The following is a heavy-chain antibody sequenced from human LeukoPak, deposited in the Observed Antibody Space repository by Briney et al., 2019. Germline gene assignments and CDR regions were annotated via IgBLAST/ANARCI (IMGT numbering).Heavy chain of an antibody. CDR2: ISYDGSNK. D-gene: IGHD3-16*01. Sequence: GGSLRLSCAASGFTFSSYAMHWVRQAPGKGLEWVAVISYDGSNKYYADSVKGRFTISRDNSKNTLYLQMNSLRAEDTAVYYCARVSRRGELDYWGQGTLVTVSS. V-gene: IGHV3-30*14. J-gene: IGHJ4*02. CDR1: GFTFSSYA. CDR3: ARVSRRGELDY.